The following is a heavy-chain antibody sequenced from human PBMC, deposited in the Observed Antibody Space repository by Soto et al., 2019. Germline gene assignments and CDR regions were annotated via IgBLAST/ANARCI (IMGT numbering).Heavy chain of an antibody. V-gene: IGHV3-7*05. Sequence: GGSLRLSCAASGFTFSNYWMSWVRQAPGKGLEWVANIKGDGSDKYYVDSVKGRFTSSRDNAKNSLYLQMDSLRAEDTAVYYCARLNWGRFDYWGQGTLVTVSS. CDR1: GFTFSNYW. CDR3: ARLNWGRFDY. CDR2: IKGDGSDK. J-gene: IGHJ4*02. D-gene: IGHD7-27*01.